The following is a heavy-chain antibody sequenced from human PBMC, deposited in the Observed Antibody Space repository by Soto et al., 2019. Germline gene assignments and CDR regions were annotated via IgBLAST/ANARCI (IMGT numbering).Heavy chain of an antibody. J-gene: IGHJ6*02. CDR3: AKLTGTIFGAVSYGMHV. V-gene: IGHV3-23*01. Sequence: HPGGSLRLSCAASGFTIRSYGMSWVRQAPGKGLEWVSGIIVSGGRTDYADSVKGRFTISRDNSKNTLYLQMNSLRAEDTAVYFCAKLTGTIFGAVSYGMHVWGQGTTVTVSS. CDR2: IIVSGGRT. CDR1: GFTIRSYG. D-gene: IGHD3-3*01.